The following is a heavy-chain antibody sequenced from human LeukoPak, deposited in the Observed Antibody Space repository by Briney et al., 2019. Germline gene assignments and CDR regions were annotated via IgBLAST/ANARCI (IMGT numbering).Heavy chain of an antibody. CDR1: IGSISSSEW. V-gene: IGHV4-4*02. J-gene: IGHJ6*02. CDR3: ARQKWEQQGRDYYFNGLDV. D-gene: IGHD1/OR15-1a*01. CDR2: IYLYGTT. Sequence: SETLSLACSVSIGSISSSEWWSWVHQSPVKGLEWIGEIYLYGTTNYNPSFTSRVTMSVDRSRNQFSLKLTSVTAADTAVYYCARQKWEQQGRDYYFNGLDVWGPGTTVIVSS.